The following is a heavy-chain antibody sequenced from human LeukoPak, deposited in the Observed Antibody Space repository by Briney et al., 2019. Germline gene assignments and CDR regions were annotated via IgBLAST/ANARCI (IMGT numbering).Heavy chain of an antibody. D-gene: IGHD1-14*01. CDR1: GITFTSAW. CDR2: IKSKTDGGTT. V-gene: IGHV3-15*01. Sequence: RTGGSLRLSCAASGITFTSAWMGWVRRAPGKGLEWVGRIKSKTDGGTTDYAAPVRGRFTISTDDSKITSYLQMNNLKIEDTAVYYCTTDGGITIRPLFDFWGQGTLVTVSS. J-gene: IGHJ4*02. CDR3: TTDGGITIRPLFDF.